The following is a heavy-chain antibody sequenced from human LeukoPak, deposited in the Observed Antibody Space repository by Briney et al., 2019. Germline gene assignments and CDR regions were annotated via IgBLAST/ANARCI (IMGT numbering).Heavy chain of an antibody. CDR1: GFTFSSYA. CDR2: ISGSGGGT. CDR3: ANVKHYSYDLDI. D-gene: IGHD2-21*01. V-gene: IGHV3-23*01. Sequence: AGGSLRLSCAASGFTFSSYAMSWVRQAPGKGLEGVSAISGSGGGTQYADSVKGRFTISRDNSKNTLYLQMNSLRAEDTAVYYCANVKHYSYDLDIWGQGTTVTVSS. J-gene: IGHJ6*02.